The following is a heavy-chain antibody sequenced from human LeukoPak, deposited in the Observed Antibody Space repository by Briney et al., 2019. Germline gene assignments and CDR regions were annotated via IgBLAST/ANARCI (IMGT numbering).Heavy chain of an antibody. J-gene: IGHJ6*03. CDR1: GYTFTSYD. D-gene: IGHD6-13*01. Sequence: ASVKVSCKASGYTFTSYDINWVRQATGQGLEWMGWMNPNSGNTGYAQKFQGRVTMTRNTSISTAYMELSSQRSEDTAVYYCARGGKSSSWRLQRYYMDVWGKGTTVTVSS. CDR3: ARGGKSSSWRLQRYYMDV. CDR2: MNPNSGNT. V-gene: IGHV1-8*01.